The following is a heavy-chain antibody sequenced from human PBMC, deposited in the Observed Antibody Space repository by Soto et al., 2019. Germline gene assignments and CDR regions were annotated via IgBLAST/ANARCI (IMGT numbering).Heavy chain of an antibody. CDR3: TRRRDWTAMDPLDY. D-gene: IGHD5-18*01. Sequence: EGQLVESGGGLVQPGGSLKLSCAASGFTFTDSAIHWVRQTSEKGLEWVGRIRNKVNTYATAYAESVKGRFTISRDDSINTVYLQMISLKTEDTAVYYCTRRRDWTAMDPLDYWGQGTLVTVSS. CDR2: IRNKVNTYAT. J-gene: IGHJ4*02. CDR1: GFTFTDSA. V-gene: IGHV3-73*02.